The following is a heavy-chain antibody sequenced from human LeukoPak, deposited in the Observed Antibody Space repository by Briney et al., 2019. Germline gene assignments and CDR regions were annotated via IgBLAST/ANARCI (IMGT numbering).Heavy chain of an antibody. Sequence: GESLQISCQGSGYSFTSYWIGWVRQMPGKGLEWMGIIYPGDSDTRYSPSFQGQVTISADKSISTAYLQWSSLKASDTAMYYCARPKWELLDAFDIWGQGTMVTVSS. J-gene: IGHJ3*02. V-gene: IGHV5-51*01. CDR3: ARPKWELLDAFDI. CDR2: IYPGDSDT. D-gene: IGHD1-26*01. CDR1: GYSFTSYW.